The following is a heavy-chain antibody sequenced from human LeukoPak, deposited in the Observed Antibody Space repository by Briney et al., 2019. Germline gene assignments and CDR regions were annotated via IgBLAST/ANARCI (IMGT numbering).Heavy chain of an antibody. Sequence: SQTLSLTCTVSGASISSGGYYWSWVRQDPGKGLEWIEYIYYGGSTYYNPSLKSRITISVDTSKNQFSLELSSVTAADTAVYFCARADGGVRGYYFDYWGQGIMVTVSS. V-gene: IGHV4-31*03. CDR1: GASISSGGYY. J-gene: IGHJ4*02. CDR3: ARADGGVRGYYFDY. D-gene: IGHD3-10*01. CDR2: IYYGGST.